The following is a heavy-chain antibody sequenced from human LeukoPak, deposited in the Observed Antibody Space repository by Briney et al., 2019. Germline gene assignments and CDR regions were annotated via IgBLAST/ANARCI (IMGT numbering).Heavy chain of an antibody. CDR3: AKGPRYCSGGSCHLSQVC. V-gene: IGHV3-30*18. CDR2: ISYDGSNK. CDR1: GFTFSSYG. Sequence: GRSLRLSCAASGFTFSSYGMHWGRQAPGKGLEWVAVISYDGSNKYYADSVKGRFSRDNSKNTLYLQMNSLRAEDTAVYYCAKGPRYCSGGSCHLSQVCWGQGTLVTVSS. J-gene: IGHJ4*02. D-gene: IGHD2-15*01.